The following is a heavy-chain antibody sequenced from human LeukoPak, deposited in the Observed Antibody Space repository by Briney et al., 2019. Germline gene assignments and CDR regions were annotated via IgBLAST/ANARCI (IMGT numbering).Heavy chain of an antibody. CDR3: ARWGSLGYCGSVTCLPDWYYFDY. D-gene: IGHD2-21*01. V-gene: IGHV3-7*03. CDR1: GFMFNNYW. CDR2: IKQDGSEK. J-gene: IGHJ4*02. Sequence: PGGSLRLSCGASGFMFNNYWMSWVRQVPGKGLEWVANIKQDGSEKYFVDSVRGRFTISRDNAKSALYLQMNSLRPEDTAIYYCARWGSLGYCGSVTCLPDWYYFDYWGQGTLATVSS.